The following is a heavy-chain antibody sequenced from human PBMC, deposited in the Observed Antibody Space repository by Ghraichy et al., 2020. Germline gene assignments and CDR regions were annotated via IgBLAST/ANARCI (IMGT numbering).Heavy chain of an antibody. V-gene: IGHV4-34*01. CDR1: GGSFSGYY. CDR2: INHSGST. J-gene: IGHJ6*02. CDR3: AGSNYYYYYGMDV. D-gene: IGHD2-15*01. Sequence: SETLSLTCAVYGGSFSGYYWSWIRQPPGKGLEWIGEINHSGSTNYNPSLKSRVTISVDTSKNQFSLKLSSVTAADTAVYYCAGSNYYYYYGMDVWGQGTTVTVSS.